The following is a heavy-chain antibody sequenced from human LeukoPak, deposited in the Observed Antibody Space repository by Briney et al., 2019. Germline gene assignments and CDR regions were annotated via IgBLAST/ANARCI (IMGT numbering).Heavy chain of an antibody. CDR2: IYYSGST. D-gene: IGHD5-24*01. V-gene: IGHV4-59*08. CDR1: GGSISSYY. CDR3: ARYGSATIARFDY. J-gene: IGHJ4*02. Sequence: SETLSLTCTVSGGSISSYYWSWIRQSPGKGLEWIGYIYYSGSTIYNPSLKSRVTISVDTSQNQFSLNLTSVTAADTAVYYCARYGSATIARFDYWGQGTLVTVSS.